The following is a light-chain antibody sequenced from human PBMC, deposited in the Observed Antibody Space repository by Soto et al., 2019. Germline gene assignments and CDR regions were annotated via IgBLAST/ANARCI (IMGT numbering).Light chain of an antibody. CDR2: GTS. J-gene: IGKJ3*01. CDR3: QHYGTSPFT. CDR1: QSIASSY. V-gene: IGKV3-20*01. Sequence: ELVLTQSPGTLSLSPGDRATLSCRASQSIASSYFGWYQQKPGQAPRLLIYGTSSRATGIPDRFSGSGSGTDFTLTITRLEPEDVAVYYCQHYGTSPFTFGPGTKVEIK.